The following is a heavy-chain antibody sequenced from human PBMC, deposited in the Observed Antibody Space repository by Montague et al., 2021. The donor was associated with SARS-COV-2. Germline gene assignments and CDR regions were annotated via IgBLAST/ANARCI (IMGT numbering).Heavy chain of an antibody. V-gene: IGHV4-59*01. CDR3: AREGLHNWFDP. Sequence: EILSLTCTVSNGSINSYYWSWVRQPPGKRLEWIGYIYYRGSTNYNPSLESRVTMSIDTSKNQFSLKLRSVTAADTAVYFCAREGLHNWFDPWGQGTLVIVSS. CDR1: NGSINSYY. CDR2: IYYRGST. J-gene: IGHJ5*02.